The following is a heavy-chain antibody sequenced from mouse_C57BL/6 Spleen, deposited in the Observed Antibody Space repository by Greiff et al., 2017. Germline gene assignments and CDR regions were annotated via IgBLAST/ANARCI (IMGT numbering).Heavy chain of an antibody. CDR3: ARHVSYEGFDY. CDR1: GFTFSDYY. V-gene: IGHV5-12*01. CDR2: ISNGGGST. J-gene: IGHJ2*01. Sequence: EVKLMESGGGLVQPGGSLKLSCAASGFTFSDYYMYWVRQTPEKRLEWVAYISNGGGSTYYPDTVKGRFTISRDNAKNTLYLQMSRLKSEDTAMYYCARHVSYEGFDYWGQGTTLTVSS. D-gene: IGHD2-3*01.